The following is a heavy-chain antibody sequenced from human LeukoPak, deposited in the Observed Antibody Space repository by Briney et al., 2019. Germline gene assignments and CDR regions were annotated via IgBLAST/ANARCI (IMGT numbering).Heavy chain of an antibody. CDR2: ISSNGGST. V-gene: IGHV3-64*01. D-gene: IGHD5-24*01. CDR1: GFTFSSYA. CDR3: ARDRKMATNSWAFDI. J-gene: IGHJ3*02. Sequence: GSLRLSCAASGFTFSSYAMHWIRQALGKGLEYVSAISSNGGSTYYANSVKGRFTISRDNSKNTLYLQMGSLRAEDMAVYYCARDRKMATNSWAFDIWGQGTMVTVSS.